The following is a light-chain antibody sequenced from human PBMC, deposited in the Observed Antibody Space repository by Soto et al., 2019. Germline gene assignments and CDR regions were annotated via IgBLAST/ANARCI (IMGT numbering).Light chain of an antibody. CDR3: QQYGDLPPT. CDR2: GAS. CDR1: QSVTYDQ. J-gene: IGKJ1*01. V-gene: IGKV3-20*01. Sequence: EIVLTQSPDTLSLSPGERATLSCRASQSVTYDQLAWYRQTPGQAPRLLIYGASSRAAGIPDRFSGSGSVTDFTLTISRLEPEDFVVYHCQQYGDLPPTFGQGTKVDIK.